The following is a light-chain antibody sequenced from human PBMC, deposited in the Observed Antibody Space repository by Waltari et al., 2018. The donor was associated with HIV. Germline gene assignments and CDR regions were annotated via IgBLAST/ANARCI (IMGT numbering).Light chain of an antibody. V-gene: IGLV7-43*01. CDR1: TGTVTRVSY. CDR3: LLYYGGAWV. Sequence: QTVVPQEPSLTVSPGGNVTLTCASTTGTVTRVSYPNVFQQKTGQEPRQLIYSTSNKHSSTPARFSGSLLGGKAALTLSGVQPEDEAEYYCLLYYGGAWVFGGGTKLTVL. CDR2: STS. J-gene: IGLJ3*02.